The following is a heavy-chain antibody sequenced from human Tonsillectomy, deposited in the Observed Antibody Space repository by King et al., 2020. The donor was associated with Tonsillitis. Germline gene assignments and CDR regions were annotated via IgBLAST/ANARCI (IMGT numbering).Heavy chain of an antibody. D-gene: IGHD3-10*01. V-gene: IGHV3-30*18. Sequence: VQLVESGGGVVQPGRSLRLSCTASGFTFSNYGMHWVRQAPGKGLEWVAVISYDGSDRFYADSVKARFTISRDNSKNTLYLQMNSLRVEDTAVYYCAKVRAMVRGVIITSHYYNYGMDVWGQGTTVTVSS. CDR1: GFTFSNYG. J-gene: IGHJ6*02. CDR3: AKVRAMVRGVIITSHYYNYGMDV. CDR2: ISYDGSDR.